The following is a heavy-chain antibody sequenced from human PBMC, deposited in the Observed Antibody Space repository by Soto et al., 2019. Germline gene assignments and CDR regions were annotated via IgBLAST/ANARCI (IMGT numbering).Heavy chain of an antibody. J-gene: IGHJ5*02. CDR1: GGSISSGGYY. V-gene: IGHV4-31*03. CDR2: IYYSGST. Sequence: QVQLQESGPGLVKPSQTLSLTCTVSGGSISSGGYYWSWIRQHPGKGLEWIGYIYYSGSTYYNPSLKSGVTISVDSSKNQFSLKLSSVTAADTAVYYCARVSGCYDFWSGYYTDCGWFDPWGQGTLVTVSS. D-gene: IGHD3-3*01. CDR3: ARVSGCYDFWSGYYTDCGWFDP.